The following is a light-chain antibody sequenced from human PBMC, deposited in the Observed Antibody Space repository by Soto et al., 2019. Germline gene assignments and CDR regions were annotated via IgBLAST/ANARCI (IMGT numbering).Light chain of an antibody. CDR1: DLNDKY. V-gene: IGLV3-1*01. CDR2: QDA. Sequence: SYELTQPPSVSVSPGQTATITCSGDDLNDKYVSWYQQRPGQSPVLVIYQDAMRPSGIPERFSGSNSGNTATLTISGTQAMDEADYYCQAWVSGTVFGGGTKVTVL. CDR3: QAWVSGTV. J-gene: IGLJ3*02.